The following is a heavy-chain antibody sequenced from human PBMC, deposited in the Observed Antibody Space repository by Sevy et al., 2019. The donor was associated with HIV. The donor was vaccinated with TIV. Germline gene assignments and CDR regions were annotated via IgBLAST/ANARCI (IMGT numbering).Heavy chain of an antibody. V-gene: IGHV3-30*02. CDR2: IQYDGSNK. D-gene: IGHD2-21*01. CDR3: VKEGGGEGGDH. CDR1: GFSFSSYG. J-gene: IGHJ4*02. Sequence: GGSLRLSCAASGFSFSSYGMHWVRQAPGKGLEWMSYIQYDGSNKDYADSVKGRFTNSRDNSKNTLYLQMNSVRVEDTAVFYCVKEGGGEGGDHWGQGTLVTVSS.